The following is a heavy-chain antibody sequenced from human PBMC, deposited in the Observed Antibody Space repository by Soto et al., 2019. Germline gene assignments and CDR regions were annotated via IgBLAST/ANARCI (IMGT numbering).Heavy chain of an antibody. Sequence: GASVKVSCKASGYTFTSYAMHWVRQAPGQRLEWMGWINAGNGNTKYSQKFQGRVTITRDTSASTAYMELSSLRSEDTAVYYCARVISLLWFGELSSFDYWGQGTLVTVSS. V-gene: IGHV1-3*01. CDR2: INAGNGNT. J-gene: IGHJ4*02. CDR1: GYTFTSYA. D-gene: IGHD3-10*01. CDR3: ARVISLLWFGELSSFDY.